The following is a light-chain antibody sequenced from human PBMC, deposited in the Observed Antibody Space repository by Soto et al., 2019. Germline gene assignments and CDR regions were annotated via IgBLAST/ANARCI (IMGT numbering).Light chain of an antibody. J-gene: IGKJ1*01. CDR1: QSVTANY. V-gene: IGKV3-20*01. CDR2: AAS. Sequence: EIALTQSPGTLSLSPGERATRSCRASQSVTANYLAWYQQKPGQAPRLLIYAASIGATGIPDRFSGSGSGTDFTLTISRLEPEDFAVYYCLQYGVPLWTFGQGTKVEIK. CDR3: LQYGVPLWT.